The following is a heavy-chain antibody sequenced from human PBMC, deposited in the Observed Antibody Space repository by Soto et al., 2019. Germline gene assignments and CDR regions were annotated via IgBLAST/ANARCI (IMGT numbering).Heavy chain of an antibody. Sequence: QVQLQESGPGLVKPSETLSLTCTVSGGSVSSGSYYWSWIRQPPGKGLEWIGYIYYRGSTNSHPSRRSRVATTVDTSKNQFALNLSSVTASDTGGDYCARVPTRTYYYDDGMYVWGQGTTVTVSS. CDR2: IYYRGST. V-gene: IGHV4-61*01. J-gene: IGHJ6*02. CDR1: GGSVSSGSYY. D-gene: IGHD1-1*01. CDR3: ARVPTRTYYYDDGMYV.